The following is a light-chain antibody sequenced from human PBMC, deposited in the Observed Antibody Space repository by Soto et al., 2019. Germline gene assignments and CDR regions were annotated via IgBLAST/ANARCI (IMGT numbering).Light chain of an antibody. CDR3: QQYDFSLRT. Sequence: DIQMTQSPSTLSGSVGDRVTITCRASQTISSRLAWYQQKPGKAPKLLIYGASTLQSGVPSRFSGSGSGTDFTLTISSLQPEDFAVYYCQQYDFSLRTFGQGTKVDIK. CDR1: QTISSR. J-gene: IGKJ1*01. V-gene: IGKV1-5*01. CDR2: GAS.